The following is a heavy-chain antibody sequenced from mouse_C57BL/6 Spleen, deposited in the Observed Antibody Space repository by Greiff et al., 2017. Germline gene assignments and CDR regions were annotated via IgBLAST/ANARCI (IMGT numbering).Heavy chain of an antibody. CDR3: ASDYYGSSYGYFDV. D-gene: IGHD1-1*01. Sequence: VQLQQPGAELVKPGASVKLSCKASGYTFTSYWMHWVKQRPGRGLEWIGRIDPNSGGTKYNEKFKSKATLTVDKPSSTAYMQLRSLTSEDSAVYYCASDYYGSSYGYFDVWGTGTTVTVAS. J-gene: IGHJ1*03. V-gene: IGHV1-72*01. CDR2: IDPNSGGT. CDR1: GYTFTSYW.